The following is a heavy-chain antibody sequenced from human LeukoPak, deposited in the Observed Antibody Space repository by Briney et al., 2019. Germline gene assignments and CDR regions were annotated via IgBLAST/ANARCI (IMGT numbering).Heavy chain of an antibody. CDR1: GGSISSYY. J-gene: IGHJ5*02. CDR3: ARARCSGGSCYSWGLWFDP. Sequence: SETLSLTCTVSGGSISSYYWSWIRQPPGKGLEWIGYIYYSGSTNYNPSLKSRVTISVDTSKNQFSLKLSSVTAADTAVYYCARARCSGGSCYSWGLWFDPWGQGTLVTVSS. V-gene: IGHV4-59*01. D-gene: IGHD2-15*01. CDR2: IYYSGST.